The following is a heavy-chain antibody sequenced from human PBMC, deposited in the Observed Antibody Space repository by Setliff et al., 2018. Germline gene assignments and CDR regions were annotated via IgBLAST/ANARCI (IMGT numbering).Heavy chain of an antibody. CDR2: ISAYKDKT. CDR1: GYTFNTYG. J-gene: IGHJ4*01. CDR3: GRVFFDY. V-gene: IGHV1-18*01. Sequence: ASVKVSCKSYGYTFNTYGISWVRQAPGQGPEWMGWISAYKDKTRSTERFQDRLTLTIDTSTNTVFMVLRDLRADDTATYYCGRVFFDYWGQGMLVTVSS.